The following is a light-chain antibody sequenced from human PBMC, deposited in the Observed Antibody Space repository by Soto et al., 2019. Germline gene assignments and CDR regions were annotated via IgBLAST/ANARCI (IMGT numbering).Light chain of an antibody. V-gene: IGKV3-20*01. J-gene: IGKJ5*01. CDR2: GAS. CDR3: QQYGSSIT. Sequence: EIVMTQSPAPLSVSPGERATLSCRASQSVYSNLAWYQQKPGQAPRLLIYGASSRATGIPDRFSGSGSGTDFTPTISRLEPEDFAVYYCQQYGSSITFGQGTRLEIK. CDR1: QSVYSN.